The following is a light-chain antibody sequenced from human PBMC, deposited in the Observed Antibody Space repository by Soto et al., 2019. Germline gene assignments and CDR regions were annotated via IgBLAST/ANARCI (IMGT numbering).Light chain of an antibody. J-gene: IGKJ1*01. V-gene: IGKV1-5*03. Sequence: DIQMTQSPSSLSASVGDSVTITCRASQSISSYLNWYQQKPGKAPKLLIYKASSLESGVPSRFSGSGSGTEFTLTISSLQPDDFATYYCQQYNSYPWTFGQGTKVDIK. CDR1: QSISSY. CDR3: QQYNSYPWT. CDR2: KAS.